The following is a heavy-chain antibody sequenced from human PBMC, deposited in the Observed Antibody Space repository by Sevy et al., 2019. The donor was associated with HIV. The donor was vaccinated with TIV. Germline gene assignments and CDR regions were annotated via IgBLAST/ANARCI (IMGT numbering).Heavy chain of an antibody. J-gene: IGHJ4*02. D-gene: IGHD2-21*01. V-gene: IGHV3-30*02. CDR3: VKEGGGEGGDH. CDR1: GFSFSSYG. Sequence: QAAGSLKISCAASGFSFSSYGMHWVRQAPGKGLEWMSYIQYDGSNKDYADSVKGRFTISRDNSKNTLYLQMNSLRVEDTAVFYCVKEGGGEGGDHWGQGTLVTVSS. CDR2: IQYDGSNK.